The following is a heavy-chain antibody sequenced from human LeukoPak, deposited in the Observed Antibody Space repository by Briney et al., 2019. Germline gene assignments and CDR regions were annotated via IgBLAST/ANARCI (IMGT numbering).Heavy chain of an antibody. Sequence: GGSLRLSCAASGFTVSSNYMIWLRQAPGKGLEWVSVIYSGGSTYYADSVKGRFTISRDNSKNTLYLQMNSLRAEDTAVYYCAREDSYDWSHFDYWGQGTLVTVSS. CDR1: GFTVSSNY. CDR2: IYSGGST. J-gene: IGHJ4*02. V-gene: IGHV3-53*01. CDR3: AREDSYDWSHFDY. D-gene: IGHD5-18*01.